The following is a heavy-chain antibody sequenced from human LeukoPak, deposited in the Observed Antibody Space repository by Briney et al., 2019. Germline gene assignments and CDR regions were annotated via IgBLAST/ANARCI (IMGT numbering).Heavy chain of an antibody. J-gene: IGHJ6*04. CDR2: ISSSGSTI. Sequence: GTSLRPSCVASGFTFSSYWMTWVRQAPGKGLEWVSYISSSGSTIYYADSVKGRFTISRDNAKNSLYLQMNSLRAEDTAVYYCAELGITMIGGVWGKGTTVTISS. CDR1: GFTFSSYW. CDR3: AELGITMIGGV. V-gene: IGHV3-48*03. D-gene: IGHD3-10*02.